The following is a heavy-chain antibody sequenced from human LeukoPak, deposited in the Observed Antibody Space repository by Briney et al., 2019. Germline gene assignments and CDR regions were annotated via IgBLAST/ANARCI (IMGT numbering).Heavy chain of an antibody. J-gene: IGHJ4*02. Sequence: ASETLSLTCAVYGGSFSGYYWSWIRQPPGKGLEWIEEINHSGSTNYNPSLKSRVTISVDTSKNQFSLKLSSVTAADTAVYYCARAPYYDSSGQVDYWGQGTLVTVSS. CDR1: GGSFSGYY. D-gene: IGHD3-22*01. CDR2: INHSGST. CDR3: ARAPYYDSSGQVDY. V-gene: IGHV4-34*01.